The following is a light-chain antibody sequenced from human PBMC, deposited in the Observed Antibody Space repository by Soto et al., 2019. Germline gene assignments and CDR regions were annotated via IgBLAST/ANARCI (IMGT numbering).Light chain of an antibody. CDR3: AAWDDSLNGWV. CDR1: SSNIGSNT. J-gene: IGLJ3*02. V-gene: IGLV1-44*01. Sequence: QSVLTQPPSASGTPGQRVTISCSGSSSNIGSNTVNWYQQLPGTAPKLLIYSNNQRPSGVPDRFSGSKSGTSASLAISGLQYEDEADYYCAAWDDSLNGWVLGGGTKLTVL. CDR2: SNN.